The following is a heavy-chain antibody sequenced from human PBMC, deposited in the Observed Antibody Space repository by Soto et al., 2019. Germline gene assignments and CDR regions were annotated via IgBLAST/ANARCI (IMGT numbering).Heavy chain of an antibody. Sequence: SETLSLTCTVSGGSISSYYWSWIRQPPGKGLEWIGYIYYSGSTNYNPSLKSRVTISVDTSKNQFSLKPSSVTAADTAVYYCARDYGDSYFDYWGQGTLVTVSS. V-gene: IGHV4-59*01. CDR2: IYYSGST. CDR1: GGSISSYY. J-gene: IGHJ4*02. CDR3: ARDYGDSYFDY. D-gene: IGHD4-17*01.